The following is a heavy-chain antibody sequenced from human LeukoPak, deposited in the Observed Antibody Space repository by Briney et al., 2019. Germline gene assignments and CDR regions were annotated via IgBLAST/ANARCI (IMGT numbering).Heavy chain of an antibody. CDR3: AKARRRLLLDVYFDY. D-gene: IGHD2-21*02. CDR1: GFTFSSYD. CDR2: IRNDGSKK. J-gene: IGHJ4*02. V-gene: IGHV3-30*02. Sequence: GGSLRLSCATSGFTFSSYDMHWVRQAPGKWLEWVTLIRNDGSKKYYADSVKGRFTISRDNSKNTLYLQMNSLRAEDTAVYYCAKARRRLLLDVYFDYWGQGTLVTVSS.